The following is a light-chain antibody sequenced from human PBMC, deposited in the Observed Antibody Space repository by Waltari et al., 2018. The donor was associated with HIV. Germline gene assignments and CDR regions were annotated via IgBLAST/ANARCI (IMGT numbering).Light chain of an antibody. CDR1: SSNIRSNT. J-gene: IGLJ1*01. Sequence: QSVLTQPPSASGTPGQRVAISCSGSSSNIRSNTLNWYQQLPGTAPKLLIYSNNQRPSGVPDRFSGSKSGTSASLAISGLQSEDEADYYCAAWDDSLNGYLFGTGTKVTVL. CDR2: SNN. CDR3: AAWDDSLNGYL. V-gene: IGLV1-44*01.